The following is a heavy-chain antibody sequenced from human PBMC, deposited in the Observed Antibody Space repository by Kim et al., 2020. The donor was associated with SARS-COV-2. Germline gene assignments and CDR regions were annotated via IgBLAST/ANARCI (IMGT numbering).Heavy chain of an antibody. V-gene: IGHV3-30*03. CDR1: GFTFNNYA. Sequence: GGSLRLSCGASGFTFNNYAMHWVRQPPGKGLEWVAVISYDGSIKYYADSVKGQFTVSRDSSHNTLYLQMRSLRPEDTAVYYCATSSDFFWF. CDR3: ATSSDFFWF. J-gene: IGHJ5*01. CDR2: ISYDGSIK. D-gene: IGHD2-21*02.